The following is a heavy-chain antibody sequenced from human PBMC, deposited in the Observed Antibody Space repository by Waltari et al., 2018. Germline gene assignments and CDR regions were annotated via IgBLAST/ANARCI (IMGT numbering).Heavy chain of an antibody. D-gene: IGHD6-13*01. J-gene: IGHJ3*02. CDR3: VSSAAGTRLSDAFNI. CDR2: TSFDGGNK. Sequence: QVHLVESGGGVVQPGKSLRLSCAASGMTLSSYAMHWVRQAPGQGLGGVALTSFDGGNKFYADSVKGRFTISRDNSKNTLYLEMNSLRAEDTAIYYCVSSAAGTRLSDAFNIWGQGTMVT. CDR1: GMTLSSYA. V-gene: IGHV3-30*01.